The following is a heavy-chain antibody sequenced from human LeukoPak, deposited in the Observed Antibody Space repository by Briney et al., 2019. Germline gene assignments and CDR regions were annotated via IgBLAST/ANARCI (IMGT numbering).Heavy chain of an antibody. CDR2: ISWNSGSI. CDR3: ARELTTFDY. Sequence: GRSLRLSCAASGFTFDDYAMHWVRQAPGKGLEWVSGISWNSGSIGYADSVKGRFTISRDNAKNSLYLQMNSLRAEDTALYYCARELTTFDYWAREPWSPSPQ. D-gene: IGHD1-26*01. J-gene: IGHJ4*02. CDR1: GFTFDDYA. V-gene: IGHV3-9*01.